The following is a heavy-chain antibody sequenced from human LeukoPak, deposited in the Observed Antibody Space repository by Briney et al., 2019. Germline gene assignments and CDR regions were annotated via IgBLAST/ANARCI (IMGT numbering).Heavy chain of an antibody. Sequence: PGGSLRLSCAASGFTFSSYTMNWVRQAPGKGLEWIGEINHSGSTNYNPSLKSRVTISVDTSKSQFSLKLSSVTAADTAVYYCARGLRITMVRGVSFPDYWGQGTLVTVSS. CDR2: INHSGST. D-gene: IGHD3-10*01. CDR3: ARGLRITMVRGVSFPDY. V-gene: IGHV4-34*01. CDR1: GFTFSSYT. J-gene: IGHJ4*02.